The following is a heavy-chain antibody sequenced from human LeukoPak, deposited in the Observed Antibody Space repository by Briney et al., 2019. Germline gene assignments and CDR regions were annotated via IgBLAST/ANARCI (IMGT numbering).Heavy chain of an antibody. D-gene: IGHD2-2*01. CDR2: IKQDGSEQ. J-gene: IGHJ4*02. Sequence: GGSLRLSCAASGFTFSHYWMTWVRQAPGKGLEWVANIKQDGSEQYYVDSVKGRFTISRDNAKNSLYLQMNSLRVEDTAVYYCARDRCSSTSCFYDYWGQGTLATVSS. CDR3: ARDRCSSTSCFYDY. CDR1: GFTFSHYW. V-gene: IGHV3-7*01.